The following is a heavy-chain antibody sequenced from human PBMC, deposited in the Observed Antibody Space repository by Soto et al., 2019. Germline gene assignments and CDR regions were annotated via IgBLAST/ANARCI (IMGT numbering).Heavy chain of an antibody. CDR3: ARPVSSGYYFDY. Sequence: QVQLVQSGAEVKKPGSSVKVSCKASGGTFSSYAISWVRQAPGQGLEWMGGIITIFGTANYAQKFQGRVTITADKPTSTAYMELSSLRSEDTAVYYCARPVSSGYYFDYWGQGTLVTVSS. D-gene: IGHD3-22*01. J-gene: IGHJ4*02. V-gene: IGHV1-69*06. CDR1: GGTFSSYA. CDR2: IITIFGTA.